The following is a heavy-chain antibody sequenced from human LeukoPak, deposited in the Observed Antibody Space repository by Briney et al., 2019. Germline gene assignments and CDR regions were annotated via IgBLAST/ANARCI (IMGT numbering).Heavy chain of an antibody. CDR2: ISSSSSYI. CDR1: GFTFSSYS. CDR3: AKSLVRGVKSAFDI. V-gene: IGHV3-21*04. D-gene: IGHD3-10*01. Sequence: GGSLRLSCAASGFTFSSYSMNWVRQAPGKGLEWVSSISSSSSYIYYADSVKGRFTISRDNAKNSLYLQMNSLRAQDTALYYCAKSLVRGVKSAFDIWGQGTMVTVSS. J-gene: IGHJ3*02.